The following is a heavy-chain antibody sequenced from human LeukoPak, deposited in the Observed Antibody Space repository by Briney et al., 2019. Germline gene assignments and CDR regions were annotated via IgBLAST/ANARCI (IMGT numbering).Heavy chain of an antibody. J-gene: IGHJ4*02. Sequence: SETLSLTCTVSGGSISSSSYYWGWIRQPPGKGLEWIGSIYYSGSTYYNPSLKSRVTISVDTSKNQFSLKLSSVTAADTAVCYCASHSSSWYFDYWGQGTLVTVSS. CDR2: IYYSGST. CDR1: GGSISSSSYY. CDR3: ASHSSSWYFDY. V-gene: IGHV4-39*07. D-gene: IGHD6-13*01.